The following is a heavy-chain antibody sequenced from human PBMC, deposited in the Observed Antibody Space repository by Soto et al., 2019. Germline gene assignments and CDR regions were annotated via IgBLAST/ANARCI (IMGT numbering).Heavy chain of an antibody. J-gene: IGHJ4*02. V-gene: IGHV3-23*01. CDR2: ISGSDGST. CDR1: GFTFSSYA. D-gene: IGHD6-13*01. CDR3: ARRSSCGYLDY. Sequence: EVQLLESGGGLVQPGGSLRLSCAASGFTFSSYAMNWVRQAPGKGVEWVSVISGSDGSTYYADSVKGWFTFTRDNSKNSLTLQVTSLSAEYTAVYDCARRSSCGYLDYWGQGTVVTVSS.